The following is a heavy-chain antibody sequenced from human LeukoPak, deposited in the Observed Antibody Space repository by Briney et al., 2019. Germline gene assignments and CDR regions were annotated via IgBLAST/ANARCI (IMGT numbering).Heavy chain of an antibody. Sequence: GGSLRLSCAASGFTFDDYGMSWVRQAPGKGLEGFGRIKSKTDGGTTDYAAPVKGRFTISRDDSKNTLYLQMNSLKTEDTAVYYCTTSWGIAAAGMGFDYWGQGTLVTVSS. CDR3: TTSWGIAAAGMGFDY. CDR2: IKSKTDGGTT. V-gene: IGHV3-15*01. CDR1: GFTFDDYG. D-gene: IGHD6-13*01. J-gene: IGHJ4*02.